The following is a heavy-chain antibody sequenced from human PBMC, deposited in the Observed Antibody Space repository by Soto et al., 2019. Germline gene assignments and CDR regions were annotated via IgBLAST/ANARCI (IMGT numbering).Heavy chain of an antibody. Sequence: PSETLSLTCTVSGGSISSYYWSWIRQPPGKGLEWIGYIYYSGSTNYNPSLKSRVTISVDTSKNQFSLKLSSVTAADTAVYYCARERGLRGTNWFDPWGQGTLVTVSS. J-gene: IGHJ5*02. CDR1: GGSISSYY. CDR3: ARERGLRGTNWFDP. V-gene: IGHV4-59*01. CDR2: IYYSGST. D-gene: IGHD4-17*01.